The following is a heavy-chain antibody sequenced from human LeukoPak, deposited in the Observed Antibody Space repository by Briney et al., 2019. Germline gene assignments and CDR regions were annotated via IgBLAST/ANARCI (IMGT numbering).Heavy chain of an antibody. V-gene: IGHV4-39*07. CDR3: ARDTGYSSGWYLGPSGYFDY. Sequence: PSETLSLTCTVSGGSISSSSYYWGWIRQPPGKGLEWIGSIYYSGSTYYNPSLKSRVTISVDTSKNQFSLKLSSVTAADTAVYYCARDTGYSSGWYLGPSGYFDYWGQGTLVTVSS. CDR1: GGSISSSSYY. CDR2: IYYSGST. D-gene: IGHD6-19*01. J-gene: IGHJ4*02.